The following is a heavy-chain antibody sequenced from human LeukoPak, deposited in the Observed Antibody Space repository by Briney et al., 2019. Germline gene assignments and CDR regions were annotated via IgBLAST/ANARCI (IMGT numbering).Heavy chain of an antibody. CDR1: GFSFSSHW. V-gene: IGHV3-23*01. Sequence: GGSLRLSCAASGFSFSSHWVHWVRQAPGKGLEWVSAISGSGGSTYYADSVKGRFTISRDNSKNTLYLQMNSLRAEDTAVYYCAKDSLIVVVPAAILGEDYWGQGTLVTVSS. CDR3: AKDSLIVVVPAAILGEDY. J-gene: IGHJ4*02. D-gene: IGHD2-2*01. CDR2: ISGSGGST.